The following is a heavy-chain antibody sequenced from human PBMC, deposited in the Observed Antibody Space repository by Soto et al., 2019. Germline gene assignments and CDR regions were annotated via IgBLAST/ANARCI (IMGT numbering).Heavy chain of an antibody. D-gene: IGHD1-26*01. Sequence: GGSLRLSFAASGFTFTTHVMHWVRQAPGKGLEWVAVISHDGSYKYYGDAVKGRFTISRDTSKNAVYLEMNSLRPEDTAVYYCAKGLLAIVGTTLPRDAFNIWGQGTMVTVSS. V-gene: IGHV3-30*18. J-gene: IGHJ3*02. CDR2: ISHDGSYK. CDR1: GFTFTTHV. CDR3: AKGLLAIVGTTLPRDAFNI.